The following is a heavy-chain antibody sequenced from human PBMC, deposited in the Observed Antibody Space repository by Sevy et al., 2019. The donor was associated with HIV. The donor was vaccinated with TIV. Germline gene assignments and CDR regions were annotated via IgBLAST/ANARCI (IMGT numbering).Heavy chain of an antibody. D-gene: IGHD3-10*01. J-gene: IGHJ4*02. CDR2: IWYDGSGK. V-gene: IGHV3-33*01. CDR1: QFNFDTYA. CDR3: ATNMVDAGAYDSYFNF. Sequence: GGSLRLSCVASQFNFDTYAIHWVRQAPGKGLEWVAMIWYDGSGKDYAESVKGRFAISRDNSQNTAFLQMNSLRAEDTGVYYCATNMVDAGAYDSYFNFWGQGSLVTVSS.